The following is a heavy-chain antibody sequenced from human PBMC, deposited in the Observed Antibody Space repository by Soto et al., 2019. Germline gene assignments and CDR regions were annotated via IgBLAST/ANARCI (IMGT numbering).Heavy chain of an antibody. D-gene: IGHD3-3*01. Sequence: GGSLRLSCAASGFTFSSYAMSWVRQAPGKGLEWVSAISGSGGSTYYADSVKGRFTISRDNSKNTLYLQMNSLRAEDTAVYYCAKDLALRITIFGLTDYWGQGTLVTVSS. CDR1: GFTFSSYA. CDR2: ISGSGGST. J-gene: IGHJ4*02. CDR3: AKDLALRITIFGLTDY. V-gene: IGHV3-23*01.